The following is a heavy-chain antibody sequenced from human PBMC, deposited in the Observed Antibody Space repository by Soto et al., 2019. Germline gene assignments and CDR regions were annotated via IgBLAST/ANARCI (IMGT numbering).Heavy chain of an antibody. CDR3: ARLENVNYYGSGSFIDY. CDR1: GGSISSSSYY. D-gene: IGHD3-10*01. Sequence: QLQLQESGPGLVKPSETLSLTCTVSGGSISSSSYYWGWIRQPPGKGLEWIGSIYYSGSTYYNPSLKSRVTISVDTSKNQFSLKLSSVTAADTAVYYCARLENVNYYGSGSFIDYWGQGTLVTVSS. V-gene: IGHV4-39*01. J-gene: IGHJ4*02. CDR2: IYYSGST.